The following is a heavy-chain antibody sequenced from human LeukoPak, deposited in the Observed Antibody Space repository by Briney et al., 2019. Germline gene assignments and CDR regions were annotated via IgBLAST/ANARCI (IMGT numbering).Heavy chain of an antibody. CDR1: GGSISSYY. CDR3: ARSGGHTHYYYYYYMDV. J-gene: IGHJ6*03. V-gene: IGHV4-59*01. Sequence: PSETLSLTCTVSGGSISSYYWSWIRQPPGKGLEWIGYIYYSGSTNYNPSLKSRVTISVDTSKNQFSLKLSSVTAADTAVYYCARSGGHTHYYYYYYMDVWGKGTTVTISS. CDR2: IYYSGST. D-gene: IGHD3-16*01.